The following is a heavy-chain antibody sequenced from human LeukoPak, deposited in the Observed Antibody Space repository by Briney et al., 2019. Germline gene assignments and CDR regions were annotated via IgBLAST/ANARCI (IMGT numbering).Heavy chain of an antibody. CDR3: ARDSAHSGSYST. Sequence: ASVKVSCKASGGTFSSYAISWVRQAPGQGLEWMGRIIPILGIANYAQKFQGRVTITADKSTSTAYMELSSLRSEDTAAYYCARDSAHSGSYSTWGQGILVTVSS. J-gene: IGHJ5*02. CDR2: IIPILGIA. CDR1: GGTFSSYA. D-gene: IGHD1-26*01. V-gene: IGHV1-69*04.